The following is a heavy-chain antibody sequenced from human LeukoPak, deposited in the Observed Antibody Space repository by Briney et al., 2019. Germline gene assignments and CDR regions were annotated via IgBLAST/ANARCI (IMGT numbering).Heavy chain of an antibody. CDR1: GYTFTSYG. J-gene: IGHJ4*02. CDR2: ISAYNGNT. V-gene: IGHV1-18*01. Sequence: ASVKVSCKASGYTFTSYGISWVRQAPGQGLEWMGWISAYNGNTNYAQKLQGRVTMTTDTSTSTAYMELRSLRSVDTAVYYCARDLRVGQLLSEAIDYWGQGTLVTVSS. CDR3: ARDLRVGQLLSEAIDY. D-gene: IGHD2-2*01.